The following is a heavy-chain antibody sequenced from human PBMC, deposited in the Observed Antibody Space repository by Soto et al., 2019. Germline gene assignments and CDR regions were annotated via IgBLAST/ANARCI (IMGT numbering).Heavy chain of an antibody. Sequence: QVQLVQSGAEVKKPGSSVKVSCKASGGSLSNYGISWVRQAPGQGLEWMGGIIPVFGTANYAQKFQGRVTSTADESTNIVYMDVTSLRSEDPAVYYCARGDATKIVVTTYSAMAVWGQGTTVTVSS. D-gene: IGHD4-17*01. J-gene: IGHJ6*02. V-gene: IGHV1-69*12. CDR1: GGSLSNYG. CDR2: IIPVFGTA. CDR3: ARGDATKIVVTTYSAMAV.